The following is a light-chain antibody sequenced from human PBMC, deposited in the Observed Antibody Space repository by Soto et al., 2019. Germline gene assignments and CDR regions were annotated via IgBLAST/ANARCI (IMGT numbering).Light chain of an antibody. J-gene: IGLJ3*02. Sequence: QTVVTQEPSLTVSPGGTVTLTCGSSTGTVTTYHFPYWFQQKPDQAPTALIFDTRNRHSWTPARFSGSLLGGKAALTLSGAEPEDEADYYCLLYYDTIRVFGGGTKLTVL. CDR1: TGTVTTYHF. CDR3: LLYYDTIRV. V-gene: IGLV7-46*01. CDR2: DTR.